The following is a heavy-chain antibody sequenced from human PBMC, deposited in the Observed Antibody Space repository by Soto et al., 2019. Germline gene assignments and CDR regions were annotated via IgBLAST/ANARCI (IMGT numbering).Heavy chain of an antibody. D-gene: IGHD5-12*01. CDR1: GGTFSSYA. J-gene: IGHJ6*02. CDR3: GRVGGGEWLRLRYYYYYGMDV. CDR2: IIPIFGTA. Sequence: QVQLVQSGAEVKKPGSSVKVSCKASGGTFSSYAISWVRQAPGQGLEWMGGIIPIFGTANYAQKFQGRVTITADKYKSTGYMGVSSLRSGDTAVYYGGRVGGGEWLRLRYYYYYGMDVWGQGTTVTVSS. V-gene: IGHV1-69*06.